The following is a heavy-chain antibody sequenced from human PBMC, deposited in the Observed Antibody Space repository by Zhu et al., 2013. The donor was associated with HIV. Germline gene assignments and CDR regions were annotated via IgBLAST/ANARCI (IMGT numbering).Heavy chain of an antibody. D-gene: IGHD2-2*01. V-gene: IGHV1-2*04. CDR3: ARVTVPAAWPERDYGMDV. CDR1: GYTFTGYY. J-gene: IGHJ6*02. CDR2: INPNSGGT. Sequence: QVQLVQSGAEVKKPGASVKVSCKASGYTFTGYYMHWVRQAPGQGLEWMGWINPNSGGTNYAQKFQGWVTMTRDTSISTAYMELSRLRSDDTAVYYCARVTVPAAWPERDYGMDVWGQGDHGHRLL.